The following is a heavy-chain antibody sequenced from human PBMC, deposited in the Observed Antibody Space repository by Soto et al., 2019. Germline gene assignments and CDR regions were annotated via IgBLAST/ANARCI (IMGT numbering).Heavy chain of an antibody. J-gene: IGHJ5*02. D-gene: IGHD5-12*01. CDR2: IYYSGST. CDR1: GGSISSSSYY. Sequence: SETLSLTCTVSGGSISSSSYYWGWIRQPPGKGLEWIGRIYYSGSTYYNPSLKSRFTISVDTSKNQFSLKLSSVTAADTAVYYCARHELHIVHPENWFDPWGQGTLVTVSS. V-gene: IGHV4-39*01. CDR3: ARHELHIVHPENWFDP.